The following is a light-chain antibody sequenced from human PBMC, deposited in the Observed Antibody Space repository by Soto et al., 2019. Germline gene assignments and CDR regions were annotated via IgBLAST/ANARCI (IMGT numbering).Light chain of an antibody. CDR3: QQYDNASWT. Sequence: DIQMTQSPSTLSASVGDRVIITCRASQSISSWLAWYQQKPGKAPNLLIYKASTLKSGVPSRFSGSESGTEFTLTISSLQPDDFATYYCQQYDNASWTFGQGTKVEIK. CDR2: KAS. J-gene: IGKJ1*01. V-gene: IGKV1-5*03. CDR1: QSISSW.